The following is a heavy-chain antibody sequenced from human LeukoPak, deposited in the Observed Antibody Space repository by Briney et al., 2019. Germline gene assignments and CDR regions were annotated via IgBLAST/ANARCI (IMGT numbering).Heavy chain of an antibody. CDR2: IYWDDDK. CDR3: AHRVAVAGTFNY. D-gene: IGHD6-19*01. J-gene: IGHJ4*02. V-gene: IGHV2-5*02. Sequence: ESGPTLVNPTPTLTLTCTFSGFSFRTRGVGVGWIRQPPAKALEWLALIYWDDDKRYSPSLQSRLTITKDTSKNQVVLTMTNMDPVDTGTYYCAHRVAVAGTFNYWGQGTLVTVSS. CDR1: GFSFRTRGVG.